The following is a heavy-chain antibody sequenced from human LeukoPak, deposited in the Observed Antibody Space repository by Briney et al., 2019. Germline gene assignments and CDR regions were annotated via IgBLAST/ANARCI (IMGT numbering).Heavy chain of an antibody. CDR2: ISNSGGDI. D-gene: IGHD5-12*01. V-gene: IGHV3-48*03. CDR1: GFTFSSHE. J-gene: IGHJ4*02. Sequence: GGSLRLSCTPSGFTFSSHEMNWVRQAPGKGLEWLSYISNSGGDINYADSVKGRFTISRDNAKNSLYLQMNSLRVEDTAVYYCARTLATTYSWGQGTLVTVSS. CDR3: ARTLATTYS.